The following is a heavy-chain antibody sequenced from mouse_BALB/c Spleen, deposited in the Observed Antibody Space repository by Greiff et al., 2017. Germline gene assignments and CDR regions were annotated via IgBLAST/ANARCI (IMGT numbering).Heavy chain of an antibody. CDR1: GFTFSSFG. Sequence: DVKLVESGGGLVQPGGSRKLSCAASGFTFSSFGMHWVRQAPEKGLEWVAYISSGSSTIYYADTVKGRFTISRDNPKNTLFLQMTSLRSEDTAMYYCARGSYAMDYWGQGTSVTVSS. CDR3: ARGSYAMDY. V-gene: IGHV5-17*02. J-gene: IGHJ4*01. CDR2: ISSGSSTI.